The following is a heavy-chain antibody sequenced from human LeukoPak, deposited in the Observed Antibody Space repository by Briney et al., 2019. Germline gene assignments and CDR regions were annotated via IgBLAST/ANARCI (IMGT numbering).Heavy chain of an antibody. CDR2: ISGDGGST. CDR3: ATPSGSYFDY. J-gene: IGHJ4*02. V-gene: IGHV3-43*02. D-gene: IGHD1-26*01. Sequence: GGSLRLSCAASGFTFDDYAMHWVRQAPGKGLEWVSLISGDGGSTYYADSVKGRFTISRDNSKNSLYLQMNSLRTEDTALYYCATPSGSYFDYWGQGTLVTVSS. CDR1: GFTFDDYA.